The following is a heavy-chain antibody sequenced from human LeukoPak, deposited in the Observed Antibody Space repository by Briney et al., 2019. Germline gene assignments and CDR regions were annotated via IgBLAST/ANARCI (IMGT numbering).Heavy chain of an antibody. CDR3: ARVHATGYFSLDLGY. CDR2: INPNTGST. Sequence: GASVKVSCKASGYTFTGYFMHWVRQAPGQGLDWMGWINPNTGSTKYAQKFQGRVTMTRDTSIGKAYMELRTGTSDDTAVYFCARVHATGYFSLDLGYWGQGTLVTVSS. J-gene: IGHJ4*02. D-gene: IGHD3-9*01. V-gene: IGHV1-2*02. CDR1: GYTFTGYF.